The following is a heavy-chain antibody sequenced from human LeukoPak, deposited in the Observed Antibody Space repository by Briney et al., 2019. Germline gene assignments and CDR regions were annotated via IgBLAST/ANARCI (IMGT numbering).Heavy chain of an antibody. Sequence: GGSLRLSCAASGFTFSIYAMSWVRQAPGKGLDWVSGVSGSAGSTHYADSVKGRFTISRDNSKNTLYLQMDSLRAEDTAVYYCAKQKVGTGGFFFDYWGQGALATVSS. D-gene: IGHD7-27*01. CDR2: VSGSAGST. V-gene: IGHV3-23*01. J-gene: IGHJ4*02. CDR3: AKQKVGTGGFFFDY. CDR1: GFTFSIYA.